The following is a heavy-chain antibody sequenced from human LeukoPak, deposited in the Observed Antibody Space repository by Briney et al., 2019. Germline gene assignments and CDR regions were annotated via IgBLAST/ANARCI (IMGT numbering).Heavy chain of an antibody. CDR3: ARVRTGTTFDY. V-gene: IGHV3-11*05. J-gene: IGHJ4*02. CDR2: ISSSSSYT. Sequence: GGSLRLSCAASGFTCSDYYMSWIRQAPGKGLEWVSYISSSSSYTNYADSVKGRFTISRDNAKNSLYLQMNSLRAEDTAVYYCARVRTGTTFDYWGQGTLVTVSS. CDR1: GFTCSDYY. D-gene: IGHD1-1*01.